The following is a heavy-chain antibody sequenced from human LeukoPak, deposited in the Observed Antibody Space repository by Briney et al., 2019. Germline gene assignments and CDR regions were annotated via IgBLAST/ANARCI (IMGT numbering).Heavy chain of an antibody. D-gene: IGHD3-22*01. V-gene: IGHV1-2*02. CDR1: GYTFTGYY. J-gene: IGHJ4*02. CDR2: INPNSGGT. CDR3: ATFYDREGNFDY. Sequence: ASVKVSCKASGYTFTGYYMHWVRQAPGQGLEWMGWINPNSGGTNYAQKFQGRVTMTRDTSISTAYMELSRLRSDDTAVYYCATFYDREGNFDYWGQGTLVTVSS.